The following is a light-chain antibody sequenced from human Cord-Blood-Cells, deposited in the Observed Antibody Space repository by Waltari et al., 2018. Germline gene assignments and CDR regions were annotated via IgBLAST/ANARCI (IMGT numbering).Light chain of an antibody. J-gene: IGLJ2*01. Sequence: SSELTQDPAVSVALGQTVRITCQGDSLRSYYARWYQQKPGQAPVLVIYGKNNRRSGIPDRFSGASSGKTASLTITGAQAEDEADYYCNSRDSSGNHVVFGGGTKLTVL. V-gene: IGLV3-19*01. CDR1: SLRSYY. CDR3: NSRDSSGNHVV. CDR2: GKN.